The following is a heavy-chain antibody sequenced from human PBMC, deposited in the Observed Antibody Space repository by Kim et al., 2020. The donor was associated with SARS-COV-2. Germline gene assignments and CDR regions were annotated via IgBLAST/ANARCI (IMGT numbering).Heavy chain of an antibody. D-gene: IGHD2-2*01. CDR2: IYYSGST. CDR1: GGSISSYY. V-gene: IGHV4-59*13. Sequence: SETLSLTCTVSGGSISSYYWSWIRQPPGKGLEWIGYIYYSGSTNYNPSLKSRVTISVDTSKNQFSLKLSSVTAADTAVYYCARAWGYCSSTSCPRPFDYWGQGTLVTVSS. J-gene: IGHJ4*02. CDR3: ARAWGYCSSTSCPRPFDY.